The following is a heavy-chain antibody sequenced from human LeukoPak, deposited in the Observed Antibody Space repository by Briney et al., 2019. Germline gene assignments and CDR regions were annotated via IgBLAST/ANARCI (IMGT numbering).Heavy chain of an antibody. CDR3: VKDSPPRYSGSPPAY. D-gene: IGHD1-26*01. J-gene: IGHJ4*02. CDR1: GFSFSSYW. Sequence: GGSLRLSCAASGFSFSSYWMSWVRQAPGKGLEWVANIKQDGSDKYYLTSVKGRFTISRDNAKNSLYLQMNSLRADDTAVYYCVKDSPPRYSGSPPAYWGQGTLVTVSS. V-gene: IGHV3-7*03. CDR2: IKQDGSDK.